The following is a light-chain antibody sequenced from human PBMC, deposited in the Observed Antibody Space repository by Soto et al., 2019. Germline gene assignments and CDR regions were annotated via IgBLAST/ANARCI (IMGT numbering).Light chain of an antibody. Sequence: QSVLTQPASVSGSPGQSITISCTGTSSDVGGYNYVSWYQQHPVKAPKLMIYDVTNRPSGVSDRFSGSKSGSTASLTISGLQAEDEADYYCXSYTSSSTPYVFGTGTKVTVL. CDR2: DVT. V-gene: IGLV2-14*01. J-gene: IGLJ1*01. CDR1: SSDVGGYNY. CDR3: XSYTSSSTPYV.